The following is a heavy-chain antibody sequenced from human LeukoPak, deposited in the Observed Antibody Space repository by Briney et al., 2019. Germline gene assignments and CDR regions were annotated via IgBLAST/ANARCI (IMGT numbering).Heavy chain of an antibody. CDR3: AKDLADLVVVVAAMDY. Sequence: PGGSLRLSRAASGFTFDDYAMHWVRQAPGKGLEWVSLISGDGGSTYFADSVKGRVTISRDNSKNSLYLQMNSLRTEDTALYYCAKDLADLVVVVAAMDYWGRGILVTVSS. J-gene: IGHJ4*02. V-gene: IGHV3-43*02. CDR1: GFTFDDYA. D-gene: IGHD2-15*01. CDR2: ISGDGGST.